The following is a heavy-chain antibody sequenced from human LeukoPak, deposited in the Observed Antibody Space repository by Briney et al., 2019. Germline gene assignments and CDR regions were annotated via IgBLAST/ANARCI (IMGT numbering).Heavy chain of an antibody. CDR1: GFTFSSYC. V-gene: IGHV3-33*06. J-gene: IGHJ6*03. CDR2: IWYDGNNK. Sequence: GGSLRLSCAASGFTFSSYCVHWVREAPGKGLGWVAVIWYDGNNKYYADSVKGRFTIPRENSKNTLHLQMNSLRAEDRAVYYWENQLAYYMDVWGKGTTVTVSS. D-gene: IGHD3-10*01. CDR3: ENQLAYYMDV.